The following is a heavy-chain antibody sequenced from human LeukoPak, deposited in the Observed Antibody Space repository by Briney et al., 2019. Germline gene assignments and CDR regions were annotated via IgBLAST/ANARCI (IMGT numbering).Heavy chain of an antibody. CDR2: INHSGST. CDR3: ARKLTYYYDSSGPNFDY. J-gene: IGHJ4*02. V-gene: IGHV4-34*01. CDR1: GGSMRSYF. D-gene: IGHD3-22*01. Sequence: SETLSLTCAVSGGSMRSYFWSWIRQPPGKGLEWIGEINHSGSTNYNPSLKSRVTISVDTSKNQFSLKLSSVTAADTAVYYCARKLTYYYDSSGPNFDYWGQGTLVTVSS.